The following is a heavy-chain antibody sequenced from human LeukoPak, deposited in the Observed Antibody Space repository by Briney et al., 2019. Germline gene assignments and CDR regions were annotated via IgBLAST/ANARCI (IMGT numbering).Heavy chain of an antibody. Sequence: SETLSLTYTVSGGSISSYYWSWIRQPPGKGLEWIGYIYYSGSTNYNPSLKSRVTISVDTSKNQFSLKLSSVTAADTAVYYCARVASEGDYYYYYMDVWGKGTTVTVSS. D-gene: IGHD3-16*01. CDR1: GGSISSYY. V-gene: IGHV4-59*01. CDR3: ARVASEGDYYYYYMDV. CDR2: IYYSGST. J-gene: IGHJ6*03.